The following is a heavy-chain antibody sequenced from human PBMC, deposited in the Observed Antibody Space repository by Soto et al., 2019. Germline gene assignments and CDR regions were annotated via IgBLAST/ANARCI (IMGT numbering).Heavy chain of an antibody. V-gene: IGHV1-18*01. CDR1: GYTFTSYG. Sequence: QAQLVQCGGEVKKPGASVKVSCRASGYTFTSYGYAWVRQAPGQGLEWMGWISAYNGDTNYAKKFQDRVTLTTDTSTTTAHMELRNLGSDDTAVYYCARSGAYCTSITCLFDSFWGLGTLVTVSS. CDR2: ISAYNGDT. D-gene: IGHD2-8*01. CDR3: ARSGAYCTSITCLFDSF. J-gene: IGHJ4*02.